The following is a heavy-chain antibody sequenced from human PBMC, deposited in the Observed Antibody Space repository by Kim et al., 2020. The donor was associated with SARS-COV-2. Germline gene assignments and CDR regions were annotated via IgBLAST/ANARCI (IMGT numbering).Heavy chain of an antibody. CDR2: IYPGDSDT. D-gene: IGHD3-22*01. CDR1: GYSFTSYW. J-gene: IGHJ2*01. Sequence: GESLKISCKGSGYSFTSYWIGWVRQMPGKGLEWMGIIYPGDSDTRYSPSFQGQVTISADKSISTAYLQWSSLKASDTAMYYCARLASGTMIVVVGGYWYFDLWGRGTLVTVSS. CDR3: ARLASGTMIVVVGGYWYFDL. V-gene: IGHV5-51*01.